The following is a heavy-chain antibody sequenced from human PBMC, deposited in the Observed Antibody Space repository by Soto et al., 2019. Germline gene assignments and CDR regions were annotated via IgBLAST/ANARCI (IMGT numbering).Heavy chain of an antibody. V-gene: IGHV4-34*01. Sequence: SETLSLTCAVYGGSFSGYYWSWIRQPPGKGLEWIGEINHSGSTNYNPSLKSRVTISLDTSKNQFSLKLSSVTAADTAVYYCARLDYDSSGYLDYWGQGTLVTVSS. CDR3: ARLDYDSSGYLDY. CDR1: GGSFSGYY. CDR2: INHSGST. J-gene: IGHJ4*02. D-gene: IGHD3-22*01.